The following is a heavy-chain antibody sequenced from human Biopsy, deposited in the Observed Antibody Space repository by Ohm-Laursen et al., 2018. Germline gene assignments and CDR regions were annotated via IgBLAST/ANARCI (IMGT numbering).Heavy chain of an antibody. Sequence: SDTLSLTCAVFGKTFSDYQWSWIRQPPGKGLEWIGQINQAGTTNYNPFLKSRVSISADASKYEFSLGLTSVTAADTAVYLCGNEVHGRDYWGLGAQVTVSS. CDR3: GNEVHGRDY. CDR2: INQAGTT. V-gene: IGHV4-34*08. CDR1: GKTFSDYQ. D-gene: IGHD2-15*01. J-gene: IGHJ4*02.